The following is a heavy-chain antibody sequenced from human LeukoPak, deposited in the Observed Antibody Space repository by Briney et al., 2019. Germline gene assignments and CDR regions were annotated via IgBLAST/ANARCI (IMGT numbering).Heavy chain of an antibody. V-gene: IGHV3-23*01. Sequence: QAGGSLRLSCAASGLTFSSYSMSWVRQAPGKGLYWVSGISASGSNTYYADSVKGRFTISRDTSKNTLYLQMNSLRAEDTAVYYCAKDAAGSEYWGQGTLVTVSS. J-gene: IGHJ4*02. CDR1: GLTFSSYS. CDR3: AKDAAGSEY. D-gene: IGHD6-13*01. CDR2: ISASGSNT.